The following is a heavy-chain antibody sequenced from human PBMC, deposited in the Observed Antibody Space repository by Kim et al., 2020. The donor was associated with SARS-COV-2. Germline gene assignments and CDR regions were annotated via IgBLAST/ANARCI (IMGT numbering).Heavy chain of an antibody. Sequence: SETLSLTCTVSGGSISSYYWSWIRQPPGKGLEWIGYIYYSGSTNYNPSLKSRVTISVDTSKNQFSLKLSSVTAADTAVYYCARFKTTKDYGDLLGPSYAFDIWGQGTMVTVSS. D-gene: IGHD4-17*01. J-gene: IGHJ3*02. V-gene: IGHV4-59*01. CDR2: IYYSGST. CDR1: GGSISSYY. CDR3: ARFKTTKDYGDLLGPSYAFDI.